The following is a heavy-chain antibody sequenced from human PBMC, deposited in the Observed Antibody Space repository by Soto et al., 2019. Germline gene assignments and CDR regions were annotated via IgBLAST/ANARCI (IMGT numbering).Heavy chain of an antibody. Sequence: PSETLSLTCTVSGGSISSGGYYWSWIRQHPGKGLEWIGYIYYSGSTYYNPSLKSRVTISVDTSKNQFSLKLSSVTAADTAVYYCARSHPTYGGNSDWFDPWGQGTLVTVSS. V-gene: IGHV4-31*03. CDR3: ARSHPTYGGNSDWFDP. CDR1: GGSISSGGYY. CDR2: IYYSGST. D-gene: IGHD4-17*01. J-gene: IGHJ5*02.